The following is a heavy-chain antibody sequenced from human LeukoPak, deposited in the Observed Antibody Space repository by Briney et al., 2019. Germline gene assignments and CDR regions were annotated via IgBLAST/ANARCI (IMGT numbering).Heavy chain of an antibody. D-gene: IGHD6-13*01. CDR3: ARGGRRQQLAYYYYYYMDV. CDR1: GGSFSGYY. V-gene: IGHV4-34*01. J-gene: IGHJ6*03. CDR2: INHSGST. Sequence: PSETLSLTCAVYGGSFSGYYWSWIRQPPGKGLEWIGEINHSGSTNYNPSLKSRVTISVDTSKNQFSLKLSSVTAADTAVYYCARGGRRQQLAYYYYYYMDVWGRGTTVTVSS.